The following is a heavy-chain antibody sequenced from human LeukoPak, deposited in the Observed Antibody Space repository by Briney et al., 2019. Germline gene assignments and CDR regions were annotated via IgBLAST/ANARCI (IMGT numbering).Heavy chain of an antibody. CDR3: AREEVDYNWNYDPDY. D-gene: IGHD1-7*01. CDR1: GGTFTSYA. J-gene: IGHJ4*02. CDR2: IIPILGMA. Sequence: SVKVSCKASGGTFTSYAISSVRQAPGHGLEWMGRIIPILGMANYAQKLQGRVTITADKTTSTAYMELSSLRSEDTAVYYCAREEVDYNWNYDPDYWGQGTLVTVSS. V-gene: IGHV1-69*04.